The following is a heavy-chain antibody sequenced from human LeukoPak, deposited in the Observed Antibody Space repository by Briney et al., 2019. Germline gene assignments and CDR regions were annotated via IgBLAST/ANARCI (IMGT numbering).Heavy chain of an antibody. V-gene: IGHV3-21*01. J-gene: IGHJ4*02. D-gene: IGHD3-16*01. CDR1: GFTLSSFK. CDR3: ARDLTGGEYFDS. Sequence: PGGSLRLSCATSGFTLSSFKMTWVSQAPGKGLEWVASISPSSSYISYADSLKGRVTVSGDNAKHSVFLQMSSLRAEDTAVYYCARDLTGGEYFDSWGQGTLVSVSS. CDR2: ISPSSSYI.